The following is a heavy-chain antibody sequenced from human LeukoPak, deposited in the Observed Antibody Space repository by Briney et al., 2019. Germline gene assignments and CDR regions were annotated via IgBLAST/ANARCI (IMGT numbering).Heavy chain of an antibody. D-gene: IGHD4-23*01. CDR3: ARGLNSFDC. CDR1: GFTFSDHY. Sequence: PGGSLRLSCAAFGFTFSDHYMDWVRQAPGKGLEWVGRTGNKANSYATEYAASVRGRFTISRDESKNSLYLQMNSLKTEDTAVYYCARGLNSFDCWGQGTLVTVSS. V-gene: IGHV3-72*01. CDR2: TGNKANSYAT. J-gene: IGHJ4*02.